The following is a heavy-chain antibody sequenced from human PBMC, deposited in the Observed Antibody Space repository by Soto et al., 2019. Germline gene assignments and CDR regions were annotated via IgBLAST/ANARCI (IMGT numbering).Heavy chain of an antibody. CDR2: IYISGST. J-gene: IGHJ3*02. CDR3: ARDLGIGSGAFDI. V-gene: IGHV4-59*01. D-gene: IGHD2-2*03. CDR1: GDSISDYY. Sequence: QVQLQESGPGLVKTSETLSLTCKVSGDSISDYYWGWIRQSPGHGLEWIGYIYISGSTDNNPSLQSRDTISIDPSNNQFSLTLKSVTAADTAVYYCARDLGIGSGAFDIWGPGTVVTVSS.